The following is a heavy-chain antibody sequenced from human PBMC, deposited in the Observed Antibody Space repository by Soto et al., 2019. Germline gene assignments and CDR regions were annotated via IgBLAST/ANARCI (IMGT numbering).Heavy chain of an antibody. V-gene: IGHV1-18*01. Sequence: QVQLVQSGAEVKKPGASVKVSCKASGYTFTSYGISWVRQAPGQGLEWMGWISAYNGNTNYAQKLQGRVTMTTDTSTSTSYMELRSLRSDDTAVYYCARDRPMIVVVMPLDYWGQGTLVTVSS. CDR2: ISAYNGNT. D-gene: IGHD3-22*01. CDR3: ARDRPMIVVVMPLDY. J-gene: IGHJ4*02. CDR1: GYTFTSYG.